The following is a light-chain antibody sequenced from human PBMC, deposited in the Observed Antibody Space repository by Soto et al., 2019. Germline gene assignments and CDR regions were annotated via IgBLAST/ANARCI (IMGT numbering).Light chain of an antibody. V-gene: IGLV1-44*01. CDR2: SNI. J-gene: IGLJ1*01. CDR1: SXNIGSNS. Sequence: QSVLTQPLSASGTPGQRVTISCSGSSXNIGSNSVNWYQHLPGTAPKLLIYSNIQRPSGVPDRFSGSKSGTSASLAISGLQSEDEADYYCAAWDDSLDGYVFGTGTKVTIL. CDR3: AAWDDSLDGYV.